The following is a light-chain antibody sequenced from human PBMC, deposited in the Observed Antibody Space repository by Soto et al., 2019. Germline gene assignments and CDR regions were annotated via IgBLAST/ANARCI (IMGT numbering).Light chain of an antibody. V-gene: IGKV3-20*01. CDR3: YQYGNSVYT. Sequence: EIVLTQSPGTLSLSPGERATLVCRASESIRSIYLAWYQQKPGQAPRLLIYGTSTRAAGIPDRFSCSGSGTGFTLTISRLEPGDFAVYYCYQYGNSVYTFGQGTKLAIK. CDR2: GTS. CDR1: ESIRSIY. J-gene: IGKJ2*01.